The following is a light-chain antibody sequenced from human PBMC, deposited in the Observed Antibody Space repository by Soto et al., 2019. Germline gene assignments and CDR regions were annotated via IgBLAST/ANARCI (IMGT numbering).Light chain of an antibody. Sequence: DIVMTQTPLSLSVTPGQPASISCKSSQSLLHSNGKTYLYWYLQNSGQPPQLLIDEVSNRFSGVPDRFSGSGSGTDFTLKISRVETEDVGVYYCMQGIDLPYTFGQGTNLEIK. CDR2: EVS. V-gene: IGKV2-29*03. CDR3: MQGIDLPYT. CDR1: QSLLHSNGKTY. J-gene: IGKJ2*01.